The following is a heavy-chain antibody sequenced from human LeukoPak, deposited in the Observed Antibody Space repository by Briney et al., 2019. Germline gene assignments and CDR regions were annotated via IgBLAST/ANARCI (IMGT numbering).Heavy chain of an antibody. V-gene: IGHV3-33*01. Sequence: GSLRLPCAASGFTFSSYGMHWVRQAPGKGLEWVAVIWYDGSNKYYADSVKGRFTISRDNSKNTLFLQMNSLRAEDTAVYYCARDSNGAFDIWGQGTMVTVSS. J-gene: IGHJ3*02. D-gene: IGHD6-25*01. CDR2: IWYDGSNK. CDR3: ARDSNGAFDI. CDR1: GFTFSSYG.